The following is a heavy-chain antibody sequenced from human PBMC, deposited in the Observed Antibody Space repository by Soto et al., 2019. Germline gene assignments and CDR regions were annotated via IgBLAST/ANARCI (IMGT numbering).Heavy chain of an antibody. CDR3: ARIPTTVTTDVFYYYGMDV. CDR2: IFSNDEK. V-gene: IGHV2-26*01. J-gene: IGHJ6*02. D-gene: IGHD4-17*01. CDR1: GFSLSNARMG. Sequence: QVTLKESGPVLVKPTETLTLTCTVSGFSLSNARMGVSWIRQPPGKALEWLAHIFSNDEKSYSTSLKSRLTISNDTSKSQVVLTMTNMDSVDTATYYWARIPTTVTTDVFYYYGMDVWGQGTTVTVSS.